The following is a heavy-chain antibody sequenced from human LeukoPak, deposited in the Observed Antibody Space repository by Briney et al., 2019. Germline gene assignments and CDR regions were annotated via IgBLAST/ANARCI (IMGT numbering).Heavy chain of an antibody. J-gene: IGHJ4*02. CDR3: ARLQGGSLSSIDY. V-gene: IGHV5-51*01. CDR2: IYPGDSDT. Sequence: LGESLKISCKGSGYSFTIYWIGWVRQMPGKGLEWMGIIYPGDSDTRYSPSFQGQVTISADKSISTAYLQWCSLKASDTAMYYCARLQGGSLSSIDYWGQGTLVTVSS. CDR1: GYSFTIYW. D-gene: IGHD2-15*01.